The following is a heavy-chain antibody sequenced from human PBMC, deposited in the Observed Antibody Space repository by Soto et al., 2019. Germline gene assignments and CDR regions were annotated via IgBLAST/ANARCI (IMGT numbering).Heavy chain of an antibody. J-gene: IGHJ4*02. CDR1: GGSISSYS. V-gene: IGHV4-59*01. CDR2: IYYSGST. Sequence: QVQLQESGPGLVTPSETLSLTCTVSGGSISSYSWSWIRQPPGKGLEWIGYIYYSGSTTYNPSLKSRVTISVDTAKNQCSLKLSSVTAADTAVYYCARDLARDHYFDYWGQGTLVTVSS. CDR3: ARDLARDHYFDY.